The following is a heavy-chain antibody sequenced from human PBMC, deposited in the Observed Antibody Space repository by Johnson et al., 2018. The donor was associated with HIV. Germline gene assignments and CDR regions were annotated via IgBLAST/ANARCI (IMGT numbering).Heavy chain of an antibody. Sequence: QVQLVESGGGVVQPGRSLRLSCAASRFTFSSYAMHWVRQAPGKGLEWVAVISYDGSNKYYADSVKGRFTISRDNAKNSLYLQMNSLRAEDTALYYCARRRRYGDYFADAFDIWGQGTMVTVSS. D-gene: IGHD4-17*01. V-gene: IGHV3-30-3*01. J-gene: IGHJ3*02. CDR1: RFTFSSYA. CDR2: ISYDGSNK. CDR3: ARRRRYGDYFADAFDI.